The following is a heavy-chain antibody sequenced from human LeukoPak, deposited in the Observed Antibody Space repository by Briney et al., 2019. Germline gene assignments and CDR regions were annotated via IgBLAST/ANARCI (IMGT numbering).Heavy chain of an antibody. V-gene: IGHV3-23*01. Sequence: GGSLRLSCAASGFTFSGYAMTWVRQAPGKGLEWVSAISGRGGSTYYADSVKGRFTISRDNSKNTLYLQMNNLRAEDTAVYYCAKVRSEVDYWGQGTLVTVSS. CDR3: AKVRSEVDY. CDR1: GFTFSGYA. D-gene: IGHD1-14*01. J-gene: IGHJ4*02. CDR2: ISGRGGST.